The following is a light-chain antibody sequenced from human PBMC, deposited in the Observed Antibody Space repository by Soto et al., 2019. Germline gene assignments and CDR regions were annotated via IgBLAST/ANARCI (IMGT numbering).Light chain of an antibody. CDR1: QSVFHSSSYKNY. Sequence: DIVMTQSPDSLAVSLGERATINCKSSQSVFHSSSYKNYLAWYQQKPGQPPKLLIYWASTRESGVPDRFSGSGSGTDFTLTISSLQAEDVALYYCHQYSSTPWTFGQGTKVEIK. CDR2: WAS. CDR3: HQYSSTPWT. V-gene: IGKV4-1*01. J-gene: IGKJ1*01.